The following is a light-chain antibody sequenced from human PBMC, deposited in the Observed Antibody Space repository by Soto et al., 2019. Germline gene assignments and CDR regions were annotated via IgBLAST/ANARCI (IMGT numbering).Light chain of an antibody. Sequence: QPVLTQSPSASASLGASVRLTCTLSSWHSSYAIAWHQQQPEKGPRYLMKLNSDGSHNKGDGIPDRFSGSSSGAERYLTISSLQSEDEADYYCQTWGTGIQVFGTGTKLTVL. CDR2: LNSDGSH. V-gene: IGLV4-69*01. CDR1: SWHSSYA. CDR3: QTWGTGIQV. J-gene: IGLJ1*01.